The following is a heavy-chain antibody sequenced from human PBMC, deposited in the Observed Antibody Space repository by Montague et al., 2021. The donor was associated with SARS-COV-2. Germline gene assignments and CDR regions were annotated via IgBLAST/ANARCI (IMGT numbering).Heavy chain of an antibody. CDR2: IHHSGST. CDR1: GGSISSSTYY. CDR3: ASHGYTKVWSGMDV. Sequence: SETLSLTCTVSGGSISSSTYYWGWIRQPPGKGLEWIGNIHHSGSTYYNPSLETRVTISVDTSKNQFSLKLSSVTAADTAVFYCASHGYTKVWSGMDVWGQGTTVTVSS. V-gene: IGHV4-39*01. J-gene: IGHJ6*02. D-gene: IGHD6-13*01.